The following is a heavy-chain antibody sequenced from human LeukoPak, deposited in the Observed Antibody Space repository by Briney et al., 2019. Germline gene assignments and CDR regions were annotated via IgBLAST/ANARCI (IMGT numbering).Heavy chain of an antibody. V-gene: IGHV3-21*01. J-gene: IGHJ6*02. CDR3: ARDGSSAYYGSGSYYNNYYYGMDV. CDR2: ISSSSSYI. Sequence: PGGSLRLSCAASGFTFSSYSMNWVRQAPGKGLEWVSSISSSSSYIYYADSVKGRFTISRDNAKNSLYLQMNSLRAEDTAVYYCARDGSSAYYGSGSYYNNYYYGMDVWGQGTTVTVSS. CDR1: GFTFSSYS. D-gene: IGHD3-10*01.